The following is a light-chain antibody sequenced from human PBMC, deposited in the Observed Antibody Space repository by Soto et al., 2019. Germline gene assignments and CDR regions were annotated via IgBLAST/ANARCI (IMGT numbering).Light chain of an antibody. CDR2: EVS. CDR3: CSYAGSIPYV. V-gene: IGLV2-23*02. Sequence: QSVMTRPACVYGSPGQSITISCTGTSSDVGSYNLVSWYQQHPGKAPKLMIYEVSKRPSGVSNRFSGSKSGNTASLTISGLQAEDEADYYCCSYAGSIPYVFGTGTKVTVL. J-gene: IGLJ1*01. CDR1: SSDVGSYNL.